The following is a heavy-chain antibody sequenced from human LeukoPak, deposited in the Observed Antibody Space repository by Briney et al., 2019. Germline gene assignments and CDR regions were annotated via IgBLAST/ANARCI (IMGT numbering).Heavy chain of an antibody. J-gene: IGHJ4*02. V-gene: IGHV3-7*01. D-gene: IGHD3-10*01. Sequence: QPGGSLRLSCAASGFTFRSYWMSWVRQAPGKGLEWVANVKQDGSEKYYVDSVKGRFTISRDNAKSSLYLQMNSLRAEDTAVYYCARDRRAAYMVRGVFYFDYWGQGTLVTVSS. CDR1: GFTFRSYW. CDR2: VKQDGSEK. CDR3: ARDRRAAYMVRGVFYFDY.